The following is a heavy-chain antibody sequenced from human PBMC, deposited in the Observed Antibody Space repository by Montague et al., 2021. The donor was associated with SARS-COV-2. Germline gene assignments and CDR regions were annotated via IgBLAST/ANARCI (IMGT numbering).Heavy chain of an antibody. CDR3: ARDLFYIRNYYYYYGMDV. CDR2: ISNDGTKI. CDR1: GFTFTTYA. D-gene: IGHD2/OR15-2a*01. Sequence: SLRLSCAASGFTFTTYAMHWVRQAPGKGLEWMAVISNDGTKIYYADPVKGRFTISRDNSKNTLYLQLNRLRAEDTALYHCARDLFYIRNYYYYYGMDVWGQGTTVTVSS. J-gene: IGHJ6*02. V-gene: IGHV3-30*04.